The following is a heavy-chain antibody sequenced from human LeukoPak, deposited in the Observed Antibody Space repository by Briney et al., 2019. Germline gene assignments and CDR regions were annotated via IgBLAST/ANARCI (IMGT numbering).Heavy chain of an antibody. CDR1: GGPISSYY. D-gene: IGHD3-22*01. CDR2: IYFTGSA. CDR3: ARHGAIISMIVAERPFEV. Sequence: SETLSLTCIVSGGPISSYYWSWIWQPPGKGLEWIGYIYFTGSATYNPSLKSRVTISGDTSKNKFSLNLSSVTAADTAVYYCARHGAIISMIVAERPFEVWGQVTLVTVSS. V-gene: IGHV4-59*08. J-gene: IGHJ3*01.